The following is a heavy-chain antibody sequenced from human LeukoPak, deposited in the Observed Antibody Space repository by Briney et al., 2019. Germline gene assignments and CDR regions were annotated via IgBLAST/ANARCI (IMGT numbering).Heavy chain of an antibody. CDR3: ARGLFGSSGWLPDAFDI. CDR2: MNPNSGNT. J-gene: IGHJ3*02. V-gene: IGHV1-8*02. Sequence: GESLKISCKGSGYSFTSYWIGWVRQATGQGLEWMGWMNPNSGNTGYAQKFQGRVTMTRNTSISTAYMELSSLRSEDTAVYYCARGLFGSSGWLPDAFDIWGQGTMVTVSS. D-gene: IGHD6-19*01. CDR1: GYSFTSYW.